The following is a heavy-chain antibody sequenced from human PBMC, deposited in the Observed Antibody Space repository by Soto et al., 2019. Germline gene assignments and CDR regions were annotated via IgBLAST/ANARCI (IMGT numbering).Heavy chain of an antibody. Sequence: SEALSLTCPVTGCSICSYYWSWIRKPPGKGLEWIGYIYYSGSTNYNPSLKSRVTISVDTSKNQFSLKLSSVTAADTAVYYCARGKNYDYVWGSYRYYFDYWGQGPLVT. CDR3: ARGKNYDYVWGSYRYYFDY. CDR1: GCSICSYY. CDR2: IYYSGST. J-gene: IGHJ4*02. D-gene: IGHD3-16*02. V-gene: IGHV4-59*01.